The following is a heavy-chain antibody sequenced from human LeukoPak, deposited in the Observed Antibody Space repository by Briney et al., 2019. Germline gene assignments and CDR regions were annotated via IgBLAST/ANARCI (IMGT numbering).Heavy chain of an antibody. CDR3: AKDSLGYCSGGSCYGRYYFDY. V-gene: IGHV3-23*01. J-gene: IGHJ4*02. CDR2: ISGSGGGT. D-gene: IGHD2-15*01. Sequence: AGGSLRLSCAASGFTFTSYAMSWVRQAPGKGLEWVSTISGSGGGTYYADSVKGRFTISRDNSKNTLYLQMNSLRAEDTAVYYCAKDSLGYCSGGSCYGRYYFDYWGQGTLVTVSS. CDR1: GFTFTSYA.